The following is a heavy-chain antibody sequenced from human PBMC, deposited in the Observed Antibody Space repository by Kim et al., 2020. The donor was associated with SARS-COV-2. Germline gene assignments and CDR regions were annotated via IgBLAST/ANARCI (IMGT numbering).Heavy chain of an antibody. V-gene: IGHV3-30-3*01. CDR3: ARSNSGCYSGGWSY. Sequence: GGSLRLSCAASGFTFSRYAMHWVRQAPGKGLEWVAVISYDGSNKYYADSVKGRFTISRDNSKNTLYLQMNSLRAEDTAVYYCARSNSGCYSGGWSYWGQGTLGTVSS. J-gene: IGHJ4*02. CDR2: ISYDGSNK. D-gene: IGHD1-26*01. CDR1: GFTFSRYA.